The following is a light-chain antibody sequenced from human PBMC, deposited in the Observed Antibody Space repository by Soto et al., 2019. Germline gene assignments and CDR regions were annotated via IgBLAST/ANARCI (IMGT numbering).Light chain of an antibody. CDR3: SSHSSSSAYYV. Sequence: QSALTQPPSASGSPGQSVTISCTGTSSDIGGHNYVSWYQHHPGKAPKLIIYEVTKRPSGVPDRFSGSKSGNTASLTVSGLQTEDEADYYCSSHSSSSAYYVFGTGTKLTVL. V-gene: IGLV2-8*01. J-gene: IGLJ1*01. CDR1: SSDIGGHNY. CDR2: EVT.